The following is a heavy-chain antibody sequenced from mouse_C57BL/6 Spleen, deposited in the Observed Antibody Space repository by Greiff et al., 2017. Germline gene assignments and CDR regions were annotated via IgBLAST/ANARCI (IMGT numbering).Heavy chain of an antibody. D-gene: IGHD2-1*01. V-gene: IGHV1-54*01. CDR1: GYAFTNYL. CDR2: INPGSGGT. Sequence: QVQLQQSGAELVRPGTSVKVSCKASGYAFTNYLIEWVKQRPGQGLEWIGVINPGSGGTNYNEKFKGKATLTADTSSSTAYMQLSSLTSEDSAVYFCARGREGNCRGSMDYWGQGTSVTVPS. CDR3: ARGREGNCRGSMDY. J-gene: IGHJ4*01.